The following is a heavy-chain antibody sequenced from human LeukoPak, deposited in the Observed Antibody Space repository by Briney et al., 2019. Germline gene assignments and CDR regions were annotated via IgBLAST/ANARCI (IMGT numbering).Heavy chain of an antibody. Sequence: GESLKISCKHSEYSFPNYCIGWVRQMPGKGLEWMGIIYPGDSDTRYSPSFQGQVTISDDKSISTAYLQWSSLKASDTAMYFCARQGGYGDYGYWGQGTLVTVSS. V-gene: IGHV5-51*01. CDR2: IYPGDSDT. D-gene: IGHD4-17*01. CDR3: ARQGGYGDYGY. CDR1: EYSFPNYC. J-gene: IGHJ4*02.